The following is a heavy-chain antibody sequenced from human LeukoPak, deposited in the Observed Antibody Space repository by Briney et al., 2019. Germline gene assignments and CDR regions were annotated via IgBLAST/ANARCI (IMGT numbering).Heavy chain of an antibody. CDR2: IKYDGSEK. CDR1: GFTFSNFW. V-gene: IGHV3-7*01. Sequence: GVSLRLSCAASGFTFSNFWMSWLRPAPGKGREGLANIKYDGSEKYFVDTVQGRFTISRDNAKNSLFLQMYSLRDEDAGVYYCARADYYDSGSFYSLNFWGQGTLVTVSS. CDR3: ARADYYDSGSFYSLNF. D-gene: IGHD3-10*01. J-gene: IGHJ4*02.